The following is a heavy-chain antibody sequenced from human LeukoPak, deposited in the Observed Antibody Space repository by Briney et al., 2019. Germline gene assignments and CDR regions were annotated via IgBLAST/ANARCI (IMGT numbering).Heavy chain of an antibody. Sequence: GASVKVSCKVSGDTLTELSMHWVRQAPGKGLEWMGGFDPEDGETIYAQKFQGRVTMTRDTSISTAYMELSRLSSDDTAVYYCTRGSCRSTSCLSIDDYWGQGTLVTVSS. CDR1: GDTLTELS. CDR3: TRGSCRSTSCLSIDDY. J-gene: IGHJ4*02. D-gene: IGHD2-2*01. CDR2: FDPEDGET. V-gene: IGHV1-24*01.